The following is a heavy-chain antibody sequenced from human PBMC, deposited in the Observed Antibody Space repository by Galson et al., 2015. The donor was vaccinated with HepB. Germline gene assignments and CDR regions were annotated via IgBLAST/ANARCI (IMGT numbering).Heavy chain of an antibody. J-gene: IGHJ4*02. D-gene: IGHD3-16*01. CDR2: VRGSGTGT. CDR1: GFTFYVYT. V-gene: IGHV3-23*01. CDR3: AKDSGFGGEDY. Sequence: SLRLSCAASGFTFYVYTMNWVRQAPGKGLEWVSAVRGSGTGTWYADSVKGRFTISRDDSKNTVFLQMNSLRAEDTAIYYCAKDSGFGGEDYWGQGALVTVSS.